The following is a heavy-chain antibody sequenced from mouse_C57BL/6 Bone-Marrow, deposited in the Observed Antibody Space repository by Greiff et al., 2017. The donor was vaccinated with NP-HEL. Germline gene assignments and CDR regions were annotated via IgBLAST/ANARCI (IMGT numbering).Heavy chain of an antibody. CDR1: GYTFTSYW. J-gene: IGHJ4*01. CDR3: ASPRQLRLQHYYAMDY. V-gene: IGHV1-61*01. Sequence: VQLQQPGAELVRPGSSVKLSCKASGYTFTSYWMDWVKQRPGQGLEWIGNIYPSDSETHYNQQFKDKATLTVDKSSSTAYMQLSSLTSEDSAVYYWASPRQLRLQHYYAMDYWGQGTSVTVSS. CDR2: IYPSDSET. D-gene: IGHD3-2*02.